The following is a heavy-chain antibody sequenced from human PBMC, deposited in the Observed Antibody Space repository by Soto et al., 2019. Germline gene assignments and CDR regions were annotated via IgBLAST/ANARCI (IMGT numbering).Heavy chain of an antibody. CDR3: ARDFANALSAPGAVFDS. Sequence: ASVKVSCKASGYNFKTYGITWVRQAPGLGLEWVGWISAYNGNTNYGQKFQGRVTMTTDASTTTAYMELRGLRSDDTAVYFCARDFANALSAPGAVFDSWGQGTLVTVSS. D-gene: IGHD3-16*01. CDR1: GYNFKTYG. CDR2: ISAYNGNT. V-gene: IGHV1-18*01. J-gene: IGHJ4*02.